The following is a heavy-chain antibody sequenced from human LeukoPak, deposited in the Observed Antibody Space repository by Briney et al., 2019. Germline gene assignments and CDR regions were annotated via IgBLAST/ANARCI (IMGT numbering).Heavy chain of an antibody. CDR2: IWYDGSNK. CDR1: GFNFDRYT. D-gene: IGHD6-13*01. Sequence: GGSLRLSCATSGFNFDRYTIHWVRQAPGKGLEWVAVIWYDGSNKYYADSVKGRFTISRDNSKNTLYLQMNSLRAEDTAVYYCARDPSAAGTGDYWGQGTLVTVSS. J-gene: IGHJ4*02. V-gene: IGHV3-33*08. CDR3: ARDPSAAGTGDY.